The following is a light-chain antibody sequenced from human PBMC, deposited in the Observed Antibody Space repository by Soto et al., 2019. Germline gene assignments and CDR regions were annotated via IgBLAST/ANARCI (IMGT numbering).Light chain of an antibody. CDR2: GAS. CDR3: QQYHTSPPYT. CDR1: QSIANTY. Sequence: EIVLTQSPGTLSLSPGERATLSCRASQSIANTYLAWYQQKPGQAPRLLIYGASSRATGIPDRFSGSGSGTDFTLTISRLEPEDFAVYYCQQYHTSPPYTFSQGTKLEI. V-gene: IGKV3-20*01. J-gene: IGKJ2*01.